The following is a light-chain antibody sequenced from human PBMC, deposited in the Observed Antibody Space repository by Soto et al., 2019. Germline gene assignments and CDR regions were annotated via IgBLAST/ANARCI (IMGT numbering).Light chain of an antibody. Sequence: QSVLTQPPSASGTPGQRVSISCSGGRSNIGSNLVSWYQQLPGTAPKLLLYFNDQRPSGVPDRFSGSKSVTSASLAVSELQSEDEADYFCASWDDSLKGVLFGGGTKLTVL. V-gene: IGLV1-44*01. J-gene: IGLJ3*02. CDR1: RSNIGSNL. CDR2: FND. CDR3: ASWDDSLKGVL.